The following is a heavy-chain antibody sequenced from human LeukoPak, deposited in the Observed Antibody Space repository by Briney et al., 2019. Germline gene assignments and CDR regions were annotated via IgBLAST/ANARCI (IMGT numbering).Heavy chain of an antibody. CDR2: ISYDGSNK. D-gene: IGHD5-18*01. CDR1: GFTFSSYG. J-gene: IGHJ4*02. Sequence: GRSLRLSCAASGFTFSSYGMHWVRQAPGKGLEWVAVISYDGSNKYYADSVKGRFTISRDNAENSLYLQMNSLRAEDTALYYCASLDTALLKGGYWGQGTLVTVSS. V-gene: IGHV3-30*03. CDR3: ASLDTALLKGGY.